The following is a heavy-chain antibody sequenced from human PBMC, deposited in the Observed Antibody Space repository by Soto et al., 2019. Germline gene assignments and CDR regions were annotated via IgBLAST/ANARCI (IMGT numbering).Heavy chain of an antibody. J-gene: IGHJ3*02. CDR2: IYHGYYDT. V-gene: IGHV5-51*01. Sequence: PGEAPKISCKGAGYSFTSYLIAWVRQMPWKGLELRGIIYHGYYDTIYSPCFEGQVTITADKYIKTAYLQWSSLKAADTAIYYRARKYSDSTRCYWPFDIWGQGTMVTVSS. D-gene: IGHD2-2*01. CDR1: GYSFTSYL. CDR3: ARKYSDSTRCYWPFDI.